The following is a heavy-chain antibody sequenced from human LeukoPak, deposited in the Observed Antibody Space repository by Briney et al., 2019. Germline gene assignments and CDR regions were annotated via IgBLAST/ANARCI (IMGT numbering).Heavy chain of an antibody. D-gene: IGHD4-17*01. V-gene: IGHV3-7*01. CDR2: IKQDGSEK. Sequence: QSGGSLRLSCAASGFTFSSYWMSWVRQAPGKGLEWVANIKQDGSEKYYVDSVKGRFTISRDNAKNSLYLQMNSLRAEDTAVYYCARGPTTVTRAFDYWGQGTLVTVSS. CDR1: GFTFSSYW. J-gene: IGHJ4*02. CDR3: ARGPTTVTRAFDY.